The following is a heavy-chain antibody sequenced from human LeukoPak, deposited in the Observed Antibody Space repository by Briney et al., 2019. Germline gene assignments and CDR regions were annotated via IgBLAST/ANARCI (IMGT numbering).Heavy chain of an antibody. CDR3: ARELREESSGWFFYYYGMDV. CDR2: ISSSSSYI. CDR1: GFTFSSYW. Sequence: GGSLRLSCAASGFTFSSYWMSWVRQAPGEGLEWVSSISSSSSYIYYADSVKGRFTISRDNAKNSLYLQMNSLRAEDTAVYYCARELREESSGWFFYYYGMDVWGQGTTVTVSS. D-gene: IGHD6-19*01. J-gene: IGHJ6*02. V-gene: IGHV3-21*01.